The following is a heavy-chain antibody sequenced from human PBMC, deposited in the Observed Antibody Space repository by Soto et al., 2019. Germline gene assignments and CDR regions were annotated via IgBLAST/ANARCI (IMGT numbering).Heavy chain of an antibody. CDR1: GFTFSDYA. Sequence: EVQLLESGGGLGQPGGSLRLSCAASGFTFSDYAMNWVRQAPGKGLEWVSAISGSGDSTCHADSVKGRFTISRDNFKNTLFLQMNNLSAEDTAVYYCAKDPGGTMSTDWFFDLWGRGTLVSVSS. D-gene: IGHD1-1*01. CDR2: ISGSGDST. CDR3: AKDPGGTMSTDWFFDL. V-gene: IGHV3-23*01. J-gene: IGHJ2*01.